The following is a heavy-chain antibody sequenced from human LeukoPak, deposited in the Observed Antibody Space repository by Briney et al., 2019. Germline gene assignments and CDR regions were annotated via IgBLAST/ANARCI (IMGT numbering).Heavy chain of an antibody. CDR1: GGSINSYY. J-gene: IGHJ6*02. CDR2: IYYSGTT. D-gene: IGHD2-2*01. CDR3: AREEVVVVPAARVGYYYYGTDV. Sequence: SETLSLTCTVSGGSINSYYWSWLRQPPGKGLEWIGYIYYSGTTNYNPSLKSRVTISVDTSKNQFSLKLSSVTAADTAVYYCAREEVVVVPAARVGYYYYGTDVWGQGTTVTVSS. V-gene: IGHV4-59*12.